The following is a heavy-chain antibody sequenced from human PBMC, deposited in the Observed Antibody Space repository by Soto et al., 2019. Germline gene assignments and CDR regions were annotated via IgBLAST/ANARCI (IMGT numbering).Heavy chain of an antibody. J-gene: IGHJ4*02. CDR2: IWYDGSNK. V-gene: IGHV3-33*01. CDR1: GFTFSSYG. Sequence: GGSLRLSCAASGFTFSSYGMHWVRQAPGKGLEWVAVIWYDGSNKYYADSVKGRFTISRDNSKNTLYLQMNSLRAEDTAVYYCARDLELRSLDYWGQGTLVTVSS. D-gene: IGHD1-7*01. CDR3: ARDLELRSLDY.